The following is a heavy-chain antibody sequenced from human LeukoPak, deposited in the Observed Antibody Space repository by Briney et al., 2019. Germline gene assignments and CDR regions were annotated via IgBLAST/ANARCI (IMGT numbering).Heavy chain of an antibody. CDR1: GFTFSSYW. Sequence: GGSLRLSCAAPGFTFSSYWMSWVRQAPGKGLEWVANIKQDGSEKYYVDSVKGRFTISRDNAKNSLYLQMNSLRAEDTAVYYCARWAPGYYDFWSGYYDWFDPWGQGTLVTVSS. CDR3: ARWAPGYYDFWSGYYDWFDP. D-gene: IGHD3-3*01. J-gene: IGHJ5*02. V-gene: IGHV3-7*01. CDR2: IKQDGSEK.